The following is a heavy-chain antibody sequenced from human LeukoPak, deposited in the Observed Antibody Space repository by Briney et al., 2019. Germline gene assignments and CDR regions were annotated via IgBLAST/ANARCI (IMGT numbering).Heavy chain of an antibody. J-gene: IGHJ3*02. CDR3: ARWDSSGYEAFDI. D-gene: IGHD3-22*01. V-gene: IGHV1-69*13. Sequence: SVKVSCKASGGTFSSFAISWVRQAPGQGLEWMGGIIPIFGTANYAQRFQGRVTITADESTSTAYMELSSLRSEDTAVYYCARWDSSGYEAFDIWGQGTMVTVSS. CDR2: IIPIFGTA. CDR1: GGTFSSFA.